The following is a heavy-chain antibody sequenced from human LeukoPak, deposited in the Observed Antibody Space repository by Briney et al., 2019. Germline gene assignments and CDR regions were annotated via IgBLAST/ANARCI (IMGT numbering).Heavy chain of an antibody. CDR2: ISYDGSNK. CDR1: GFTFSTYS. V-gene: IGHV3-30*04. J-gene: IGHJ4*02. CDR3: ARLPQAGFDN. Sequence: GGSLRLSCAASGFTFSTYSMQWVRQAPGKGLEWVALISYDGSNKYYADSVKGRFTISRDNSKNTLYLQMNSLRPEDTAVYFCARLPQAGFDNWGQGTLVTASS.